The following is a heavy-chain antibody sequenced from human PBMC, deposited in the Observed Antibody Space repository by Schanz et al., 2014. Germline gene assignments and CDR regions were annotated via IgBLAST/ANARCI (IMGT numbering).Heavy chain of an antibody. CDR1: GGSFSGYY. J-gene: IGHJ3*02. D-gene: IGHD4-17*01. Sequence: QVQLQQWGAGLLKPSETLSLTCAVSGGSFSGYYWSWIRQPPDTGLEWIGEINQSGDTNYNPSLKSRVTISVDTSNNQFSLKLTSVTAADTAMYYCARLTPVGDGDTDAFDIWGQGAMVSVSS. CDR3: ARLTPVGDGDTDAFDI. V-gene: IGHV4-34*01. CDR2: INQSGDT.